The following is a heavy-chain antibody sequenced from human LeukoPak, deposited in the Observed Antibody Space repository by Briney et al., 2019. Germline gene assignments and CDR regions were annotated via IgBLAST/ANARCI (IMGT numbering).Heavy chain of an antibody. J-gene: IGHJ4*02. D-gene: IGHD2-2*01. CDR1: GFTFSSYW. CDR2: ISGDGRNI. V-gene: IGHV3-74*01. Sequence: GGSLRLSCVASGFTFSSYWMHWVRQDPRKGLVWVSRISGDGRNINYADSVRGRFTISRDNAKNSLYLQMNSLRAEDTAVYYCARARGSTNYWGQGTLVTVSS. CDR3: ARARGSTNY.